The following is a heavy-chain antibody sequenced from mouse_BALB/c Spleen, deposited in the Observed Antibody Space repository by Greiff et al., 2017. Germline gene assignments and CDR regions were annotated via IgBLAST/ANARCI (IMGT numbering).Heavy chain of an antibody. CDR1: GFTFSSFG. V-gene: IGHV5-17*02. D-gene: IGHD1-1*01. CDR3: ARALFITTVVADY. Sequence: EVKLMESGGGLVQPGGSRKLSCAASGFTFSSFGMHWVRQAPEKGLEWVAYISSGSSTIYYADTVKGRFTISRDNPKNTLFLQMTSLRSEDTAMYYCARALFITTVVADYWGQGTTLTVSS. CDR2: ISSGSSTI. J-gene: IGHJ2*01.